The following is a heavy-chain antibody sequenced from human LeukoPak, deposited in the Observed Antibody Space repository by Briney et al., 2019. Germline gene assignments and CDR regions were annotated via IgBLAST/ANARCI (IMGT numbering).Heavy chain of an antibody. CDR2: ISWNSGSI. Sequence: PGGSLRLSCAASGFTFDDYAMHWVRQAPGKGLEWVSGISWNSGSIGYADSVKGRFTISRDNAKNSLYLQMNSLRAEDTALYYCAKPGPPQDTAMVWSYFDYWGQGTLVTVSS. D-gene: IGHD5-18*01. V-gene: IGHV3-9*01. CDR1: GFTFDDYA. CDR3: AKPGPPQDTAMVWSYFDY. J-gene: IGHJ4*02.